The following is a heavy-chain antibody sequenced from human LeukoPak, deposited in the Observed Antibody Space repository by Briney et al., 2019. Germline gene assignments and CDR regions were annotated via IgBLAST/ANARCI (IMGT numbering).Heavy chain of an antibody. J-gene: IGHJ4*02. V-gene: IGHV3-23*01. CDR3: AKTSRVNSAYDSPFDY. CDR1: GFTSSTYA. CDR2: VRGSGSDT. D-gene: IGHD5-12*01. Sequence: GGSLRLSCAASGFTSSTYAMSWVRQAPGKGLEWVSAVRGSGSDTYYADSVKGRFTISRDNSKNTLHLQMNSLRAEDTAIYYCAKTSRVNSAYDSPFDYWGQGTLVTVSS.